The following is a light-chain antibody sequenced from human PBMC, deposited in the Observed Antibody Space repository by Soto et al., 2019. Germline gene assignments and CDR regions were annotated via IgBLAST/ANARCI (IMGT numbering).Light chain of an antibody. CDR2: DAS. V-gene: IGKV3D-20*02. CDR3: QQRNNWPPT. CDR1: QSVSSSY. J-gene: IGKJ5*01. Sequence: EIVLTQSPGTLSLCPGERATLSCRASQSVSSSYLAWYQQKPGQAPRLLIYDASNRATGIPARFSGSGSGTDFTLTISSLEPEDFAVYYCQQRNNWPPTFGQGTRLEIK.